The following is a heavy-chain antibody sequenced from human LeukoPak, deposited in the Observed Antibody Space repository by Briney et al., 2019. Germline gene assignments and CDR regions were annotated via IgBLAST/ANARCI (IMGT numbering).Heavy chain of an antibody. CDR1: GGSISSSSYY. J-gene: IGHJ5*02. CDR2: IYYSGST. D-gene: IGHD2-2*01. V-gene: IGHV4-39*01. CDR3: ARHKMLEYQLLHNWFDL. Sequence: SETLSLTCTVSGGSISSSSYYWGWIRQPPGKGLEWIGSIYYSGSTYYNPSLKSRVTISVDTSKNQFSLKLSSVTAADTAVYYCARHKMLEYQLLHNWFDLWGQGTLVTVSS.